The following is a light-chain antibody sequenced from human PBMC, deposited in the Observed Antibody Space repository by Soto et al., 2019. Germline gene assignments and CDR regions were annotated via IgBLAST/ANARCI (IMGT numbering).Light chain of an antibody. V-gene: IGKV3-15*01. CDR2: GAS. Sequence: EIVMTQSPATLFVSAGERATLSCRASQSVTSNLAWYQQKPGQAPRLLIYGASTRATGIPARFSGSGSGTEFTLTISSLQSEDFAVYYCQQYNNWPPTFGQGTRLEIK. CDR1: QSVTSN. CDR3: QQYNNWPPT. J-gene: IGKJ5*01.